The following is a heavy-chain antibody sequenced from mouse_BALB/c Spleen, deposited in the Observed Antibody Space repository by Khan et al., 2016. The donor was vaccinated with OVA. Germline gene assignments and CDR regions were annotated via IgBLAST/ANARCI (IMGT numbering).Heavy chain of an antibody. CDR1: GFNIKDYY. CDR2: IDPENGNT. V-gene: IGHV14-1*02. Sequence: VQLKQSGTELVRTGALVRLSCTASGFNIKDYYIHWVKQRPDQGLEWIGWIDPENGNTIYDPKFQGKANITADTSSNTAYLQLSSLTSEDTAVYYGPRSILLYFDYWGQGTTLTVSS. D-gene: IGHD2-3*01. J-gene: IGHJ2*01. CDR3: PRSILLYFDY.